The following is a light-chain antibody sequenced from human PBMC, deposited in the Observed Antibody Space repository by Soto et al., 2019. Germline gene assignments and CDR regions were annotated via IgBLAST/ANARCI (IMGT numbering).Light chain of an antibody. Sequence: EIVMRQSPATLSVSPGERATLSCRASQSISNNLAWYQHKPGQAPRLLIYGASTRATGIPARFSGSGSGTEFTLTISSLQSEDFAVYYCQQYGSSPYTFGQGTKVDIK. J-gene: IGKJ2*01. CDR3: QQYGSSPYT. CDR2: GAS. CDR1: QSISNN. V-gene: IGKV3-15*01.